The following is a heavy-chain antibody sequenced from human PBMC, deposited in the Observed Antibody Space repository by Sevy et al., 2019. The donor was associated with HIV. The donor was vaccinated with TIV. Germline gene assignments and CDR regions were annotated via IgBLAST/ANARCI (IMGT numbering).Heavy chain of an antibody. D-gene: IGHD3-16*01. CDR2: ISSSSTI. Sequence: GGSLRLSCAASGFTFSSYSMNWVRQAPGKGLEWVSYISSSSTIYYADSVKGRFTISRDNAKNSLYLQMNSLRDEDTAVYYCARVGGGKPIDYWGQGTLVTVSS. CDR3: ARVGGGKPIDY. J-gene: IGHJ4*02. V-gene: IGHV3-48*02. CDR1: GFTFSSYS.